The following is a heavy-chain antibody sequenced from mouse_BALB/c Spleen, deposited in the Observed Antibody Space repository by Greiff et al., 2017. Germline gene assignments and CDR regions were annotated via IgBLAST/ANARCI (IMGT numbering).Heavy chain of an antibody. V-gene: IGHV14-4*02. J-gene: IGHJ4*01. CDR2: IDPENGDT. Sequence: EVKLQESGAELVRSGASVKLSCTASGFNIKDYYMHWVKQRPEQGLEWIGWIDPENGDTEYAPKFQGKATMTADTSSNTAYLQLSSLTSEDTAVYYCNVARATTAMDYWGQGTSVTVSS. CDR1: GFNIKDYY. CDR3: NVARATTAMDY. D-gene: IGHD3-1*01.